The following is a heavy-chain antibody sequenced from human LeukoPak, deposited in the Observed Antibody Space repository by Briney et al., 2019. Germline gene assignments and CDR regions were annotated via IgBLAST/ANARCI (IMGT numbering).Heavy chain of an antibody. J-gene: IGHJ4*02. CDR1: GGSISSSNW. CDR2: IYHSGST. Sequence: SGTLSLTCAVSGGSISSSNWWSWVRQPPVKGLEWIWEIYHSGSTNYNPSLKSRVTISVDKSKNQFSLKLSSVTAADTAVYYCARASRYYDSSGYYSKSIDYWGQGTLVTVSS. CDR3: ARASRYYDSSGYYSKSIDY. V-gene: IGHV4-4*02. D-gene: IGHD3-22*01.